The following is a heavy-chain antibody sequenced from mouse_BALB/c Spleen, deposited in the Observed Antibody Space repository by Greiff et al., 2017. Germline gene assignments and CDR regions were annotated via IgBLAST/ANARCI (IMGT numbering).Heavy chain of an antibody. J-gene: IGHJ4*01. V-gene: IGHV14-3*02. Sequence: VQLQQSGAELVKPGASVKLSCTASGFNIKDTYMHWVKQRPEQGLEWIGRIDPANGNTKYDPKFQGKATITADTSSNTAYLQLSSLTSEDTAVYYCARQGLSITTATGAMDYWGQGTSVTVSS. CDR3: ARQGLSITTATGAMDY. CDR1: GFNIKDTY. CDR2: IDPANGNT. D-gene: IGHD1-2*01.